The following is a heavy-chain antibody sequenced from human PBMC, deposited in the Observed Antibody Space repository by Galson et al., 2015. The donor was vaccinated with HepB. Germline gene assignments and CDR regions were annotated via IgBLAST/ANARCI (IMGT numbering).Heavy chain of an antibody. CDR2: ISAYNGNT. D-gene: IGHD5-18*01. Sequence: SVKVSCKASGYTFTSYGISWVRQAPGQGLEWMGWISAYNGNTNYAQKLQGRVTMTTDTSTSTAYMELRSLRSDDTAVYYCARGSPPAIGYSYGYWLGYWGRGTLVTVSS. J-gene: IGHJ4*02. V-gene: IGHV1-18*01. CDR1: GYTFTSYG. CDR3: ARGSPPAIGYSYGYWLGY.